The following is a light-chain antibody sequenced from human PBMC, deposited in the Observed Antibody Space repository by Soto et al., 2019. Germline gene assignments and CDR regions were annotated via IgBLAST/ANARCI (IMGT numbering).Light chain of an antibody. V-gene: IGKV3-20*01. J-gene: IGKJ5*01. CDR3: QQYAGPPTT. CDR1: QTVSNNY. Sequence: IVLKQSRGTLSLSPGDRATLSCRASQTVSNNYLAWCQQKPGQAPRVIMYGASRRATGIPDRFSGGGSGTDFTLTISRLEPEDFAVYFCQQYAGPPTTFGQGTRLEIK. CDR2: GAS.